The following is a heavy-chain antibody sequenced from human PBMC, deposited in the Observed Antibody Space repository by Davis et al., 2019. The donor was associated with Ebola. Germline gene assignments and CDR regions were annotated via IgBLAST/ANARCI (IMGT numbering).Heavy chain of an antibody. CDR3: ARGRNGGWDFDY. J-gene: IGHJ4*02. V-gene: IGHV1-18*01. CDR2: ISAYNGHT. D-gene: IGHD6-19*01. Sequence: ASVKVSCKVSGYTLTELSIHWVRQAPGQGLEWMAWISAYNGHTNYAQKFQGRLTLTTDTSTSTVYMELRSLTSDDTAEYYCARGRNGGWDFDYWGQGTRVTVSS. CDR1: GYTLTELS.